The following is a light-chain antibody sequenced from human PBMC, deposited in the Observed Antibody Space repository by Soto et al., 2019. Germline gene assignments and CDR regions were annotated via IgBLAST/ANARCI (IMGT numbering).Light chain of an antibody. Sequence: LTQPASVSGSPGQSITISCTGTSSDIGNCNLVSWYQQHPGKAPKVIIYGVTKRPSGVSNRFSGSTSGNTASLTISGLQAEDEADYYCCSYAANSYVFGTGTKV. V-gene: IGLV2-23*02. J-gene: IGLJ1*01. CDR1: SSDIGNCNL. CDR2: GVT. CDR3: CSYAANSYV.